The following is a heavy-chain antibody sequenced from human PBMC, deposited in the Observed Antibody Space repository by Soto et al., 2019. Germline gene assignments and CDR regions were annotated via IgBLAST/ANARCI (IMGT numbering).Heavy chain of an antibody. Sequence: SETLSLTCAVSGYSISSGYYWGWIRQPPGKGLEWIGSIYHSGSSYYNPSLKSRVTISVDTSNNQFSLKLSSVTAADTAVYYCARVNYYDSSGYYYRGWFDPWGQGTLVTVSS. CDR2: IYHSGSS. D-gene: IGHD3-22*01. V-gene: IGHV4-38-2*01. CDR3: ARVNYYDSSGYYYRGWFDP. CDR1: GYSISSGYY. J-gene: IGHJ5*02.